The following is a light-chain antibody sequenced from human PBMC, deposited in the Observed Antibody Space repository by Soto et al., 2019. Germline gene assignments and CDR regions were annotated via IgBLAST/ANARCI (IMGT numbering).Light chain of an antibody. Sequence: ESVLTQSPGTLSLSPGERATLYCMASQSVSSSYLAGYQQKTGQAPRLLIYVASIRATCIPDRFSGSGSVTDFNLTISSLEPEDFAVYYCQQYDSSPLTCGQG. V-gene: IGKV3-20*01. CDR1: QSVSSSY. CDR2: VAS. CDR3: QQYDSSPLT. J-gene: IGKJ1*01.